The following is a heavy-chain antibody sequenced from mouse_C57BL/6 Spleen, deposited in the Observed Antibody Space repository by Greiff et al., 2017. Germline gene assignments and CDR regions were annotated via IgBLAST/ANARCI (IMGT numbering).Heavy chain of an antibody. D-gene: IGHD3-2*02. V-gene: IGHV1-26*01. CDR2: INPNNGGT. CDR1: GYTFTDYY. Sequence: EVQLQQSGPELVKPGASVKISCKASGYTFTDYYMNWVKQSHGKSLEWIGDINPNNGGTSYNQKFKGKATLTVDKSSSTAYMELRSLTSEDSAVYYCARGWDSSGYDWFAYWGQGTLVTVSA. CDR3: ARGWDSSGYDWFAY. J-gene: IGHJ3*01.